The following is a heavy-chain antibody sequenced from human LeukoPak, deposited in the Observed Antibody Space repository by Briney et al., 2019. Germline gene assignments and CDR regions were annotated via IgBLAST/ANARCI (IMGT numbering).Heavy chain of an antibody. V-gene: IGHV3-21*01. CDR1: GFTFSSYS. CDR2: ISSSSSYI. CDR3: ARDNEKGGYAFDI. J-gene: IGHJ3*02. D-gene: IGHD1-1*01. Sequence: PGGSLRLSCAASGFTFSSYSMNWVRQAPGKGLEWVSSISSSSSYIYYADSVKGRFTISRDNAKNSLYLQMNSLRAEDTAVYYCARDNEKGGYAFDIWGQGTMVTVSS.